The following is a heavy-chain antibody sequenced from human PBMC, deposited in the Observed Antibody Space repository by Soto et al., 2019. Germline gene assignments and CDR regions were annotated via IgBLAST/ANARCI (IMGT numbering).Heavy chain of an antibody. CDR2: IYPGDSDA. CDR1: GDSFITYW. Sequence: RGESLKIPCHGSGDSFITYWIGWVRQMPGKGLEWTGIIYPGDSDATYSPSFQGQVTISADKSTSPAYLQWNSLKASDTAMYYCARWGSGCSGGDCYSVEDDNWFDPWGQGTLVTVSS. V-gene: IGHV5-51*01. CDR3: ARWGSGCSGGDCYSVEDDNWFDP. D-gene: IGHD2-15*01. J-gene: IGHJ5*02.